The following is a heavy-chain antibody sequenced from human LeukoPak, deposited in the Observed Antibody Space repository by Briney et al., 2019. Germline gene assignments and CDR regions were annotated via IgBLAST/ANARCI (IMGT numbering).Heavy chain of an antibody. J-gene: IGHJ6*02. CDR3: ARARSSYYYAMDV. Sequence: GGSLRLSCAASGFTFSSYDMTWVRQAPGKGLEWVSVIYTGSSTYYADSVKGRFTISRDNSKNTLYLQMNSLRAEDTAVYYCARARSSYYYAMDVWGQGTTVTVSS. V-gene: IGHV3-53*01. CDR1: GFTFSSYD. CDR2: IYTGSST.